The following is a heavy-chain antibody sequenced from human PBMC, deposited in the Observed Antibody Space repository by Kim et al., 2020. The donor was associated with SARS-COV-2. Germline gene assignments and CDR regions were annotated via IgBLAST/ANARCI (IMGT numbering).Heavy chain of an antibody. V-gene: IGHV3-21*01. Sequence: GGSLRLSCAASGFTFSTYDMNWIRQAPGKGLEWVSTISGISSHIYYADPVRGRFTISRDTAKPSVFLQMNILRAEDTAVYYFSRVHPPQRYHSLDVCAQ. D-gene: IGHD3-22*01. J-gene: IGHJ6*02. CDR3: SRVHPPQRYHSLDV. CDR1: GFTFSTYD. CDR2: ISGISSHI.